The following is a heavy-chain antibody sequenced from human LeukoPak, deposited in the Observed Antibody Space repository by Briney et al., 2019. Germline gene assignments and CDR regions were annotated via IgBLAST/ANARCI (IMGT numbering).Heavy chain of an antibody. V-gene: IGHV3-23*01. CDR3: AKGAYSSGWSPIAYYYYGMDV. J-gene: IGHJ6*02. CDR2: ISGSGGST. D-gene: IGHD6-19*01. Sequence: GGFLRLSCAASGFTFSSYAMSWVRQAPGKGLEWVSAISGSGGSTYYADSVKGRFTISRDNSKNTLYLQMNSLRAEDTAVYYCAKGAYSSGWSPIAYYYYGMDVWGQGTTVTVSS. CDR1: GFTFSSYA.